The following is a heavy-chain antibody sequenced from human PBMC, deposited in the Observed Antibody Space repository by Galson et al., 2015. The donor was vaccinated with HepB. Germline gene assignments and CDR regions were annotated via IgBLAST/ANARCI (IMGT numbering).Heavy chain of an antibody. CDR1: GGSFSGYY. CDR3: ARGSTLNPYYFDY. D-gene: IGHD3-16*01. Sequence: ETLSLTCAVYGGSFSGYYWSWIRQSPGKGLEWIGEINHSGSTNYNPSLKSRVTISVDTSKNQFSLKLSSVTAADTAVYYCARGSTLNPYYFDYWGQGTLVTVSS. CDR2: INHSGST. J-gene: IGHJ4*02. V-gene: IGHV4-34*01.